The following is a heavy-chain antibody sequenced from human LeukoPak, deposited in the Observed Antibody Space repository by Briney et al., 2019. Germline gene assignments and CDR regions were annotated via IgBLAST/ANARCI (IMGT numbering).Heavy chain of an antibody. V-gene: IGHV4-34*01. CDR2: INHSGST. J-gene: IGHJ4*02. CDR1: GGSFSGYY. Sequence: TSETLSLTCAVYGGSFSGYYWSWIRQPPGKGLEWIGEINHSGSTNYNPSLKSRVTISVDTSKNQFSLKLTSVTAADTAVYYCARSVTMPADYWGQGTLVTVSS. D-gene: IGHD3-10*01. CDR3: ARSVTMPADY.